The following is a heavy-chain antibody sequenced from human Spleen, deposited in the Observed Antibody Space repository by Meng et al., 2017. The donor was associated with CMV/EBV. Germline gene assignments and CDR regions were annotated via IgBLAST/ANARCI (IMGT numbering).Heavy chain of an antibody. CDR2: ISADGSNK. V-gene: IGHV3-30*04. J-gene: IGHJ4*02. CDR3: ARCRRGNEYEDSGYLDH. D-gene: IGHD2-15*01. CDR1: GFTFSLYS. Sequence: GESLKISCAATGFTFSLYSMHCVRQAPGKGLEWVAVISADGSNKNYADSVKGRFTVSRDNIKSMLFLEMNSLRAEDTAVYYCARCRRGNEYEDSGYLDHWGQGTLVTVSS.